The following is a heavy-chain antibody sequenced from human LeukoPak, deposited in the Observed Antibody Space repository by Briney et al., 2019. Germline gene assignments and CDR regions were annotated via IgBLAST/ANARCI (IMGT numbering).Heavy chain of an antibody. CDR1: GFTFSSYA. Sequence: GGSLRLSCAASGFTFSSYAMSWVRQAPGKGLEWVSAISGSGGSTYYADSVKGRFTISRDNAKSSLSLQMNSLRVEDTALYYCARGGISIFGVVIYMDVWGKGTTVTVSS. D-gene: IGHD3-3*01. CDR3: ARGGISIFGVVIYMDV. CDR2: ISGSGGST. V-gene: IGHV3-23*01. J-gene: IGHJ6*03.